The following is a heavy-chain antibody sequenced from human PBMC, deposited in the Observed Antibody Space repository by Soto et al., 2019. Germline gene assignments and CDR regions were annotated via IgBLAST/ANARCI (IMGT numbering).Heavy chain of an antibody. CDR3: TKDPSRAMIVVVPQGMDV. Sequence: GGSLRLSCAASGFTFSNAWMNWVRQAPGKGLEWVGRIKSKTDGGKTDYATPVKGRFTISREDSKNTLYLQMNSLKTEDTAVYYGTKDPSRAMIVVVPQGMDVWGQGTTVTVSS. J-gene: IGHJ6*02. CDR1: GFTFSNAW. CDR2: IKSKTDGGKT. V-gene: IGHV3-15*07. D-gene: IGHD3-22*01.